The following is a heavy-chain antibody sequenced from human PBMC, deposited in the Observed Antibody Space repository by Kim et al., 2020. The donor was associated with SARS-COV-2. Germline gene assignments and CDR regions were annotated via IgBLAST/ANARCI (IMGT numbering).Heavy chain of an antibody. CDR2: T. CDR3: ARGFYGDAIDY. D-gene: IGHD4-17*01. V-gene: IGHV3-74*01. J-gene: IGHJ4*02. Sequence: TSYADSVEGRFTISRDNAKNTLYLQMNSLRAEDTAVYYCARGFYGDAIDYWGQGTLVTVSS.